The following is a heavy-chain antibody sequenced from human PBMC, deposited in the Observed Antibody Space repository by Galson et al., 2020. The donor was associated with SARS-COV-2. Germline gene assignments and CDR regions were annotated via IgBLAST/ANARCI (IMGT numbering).Heavy chain of an antibody. J-gene: IGHJ3*02. D-gene: IGHD2-2*02. V-gene: IGHV3-11*01. CDR3: ARDAGCGSSTSGYSFVADI. CDR2: ISSSGNTI. CDR1: GFTFSDYY. Sequence: NSWESLRLSCAASGFTFSDYYMSWIRQPPGKGLEWVSYISSSGNTIYYADSVNGRSTISRDNAKNSLYLQMDSRRAEDTAVYYCARDAGCGSSTSGYSFVADIWGQGTMVTV.